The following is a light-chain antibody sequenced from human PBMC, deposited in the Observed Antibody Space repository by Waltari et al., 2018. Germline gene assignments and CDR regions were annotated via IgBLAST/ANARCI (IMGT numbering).Light chain of an antibody. CDR2: GAY. J-gene: IGKJ4*01. V-gene: IGKV3-15*01. CDR1: QSVGDN. Sequence: EIVMTQSPATLSVSPGEGATLSCRASQSVGDNLAWDQQKPAQAPRLLIYGAYTRATAIPARFSGSGSGTEFTLTISSLQSEDFAVYYCQHYHGWPLTFGGGTRVEIK. CDR3: QHYHGWPLT.